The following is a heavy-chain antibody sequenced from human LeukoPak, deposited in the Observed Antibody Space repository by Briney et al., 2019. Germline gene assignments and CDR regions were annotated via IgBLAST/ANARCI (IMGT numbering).Heavy chain of an antibody. CDR3: ARDGYKLFGYDYGDRLRAFDI. V-gene: IGHV3-33*01. CDR2: IWYDGSNK. CDR1: GFTFSSYG. J-gene: IGHJ3*02. Sequence: GRSLRLSCAASGFTFSSYGMHWVRQAPGKGLEWVAVIWYDGSNKYYADSVKGRFTISRDNSKNTLYLQMSSLRAEDTAVYYCARDGYKLFGYDYGDRLRAFDIWGQGTMVTVSS. D-gene: IGHD4-17*01.